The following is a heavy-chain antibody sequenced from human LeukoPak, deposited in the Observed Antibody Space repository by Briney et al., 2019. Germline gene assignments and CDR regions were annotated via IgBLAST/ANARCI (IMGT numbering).Heavy chain of an antibody. Sequence: SETLSLTCAVYGGSFSGYYWSWIRQPPGKGLEWIGEINHSGSTNYNPSLKSRVTISVDTSKNQFSLKLSSVTAADTAVYYCARGKVVPAAIRPRHGGWWFDPWGHGTLVTVSS. CDR3: ARGKVVPAAIRPRHGGWWFDP. V-gene: IGHV4-34*01. D-gene: IGHD2-2*02. CDR1: GGSFSGYY. J-gene: IGHJ5*02. CDR2: INHSGST.